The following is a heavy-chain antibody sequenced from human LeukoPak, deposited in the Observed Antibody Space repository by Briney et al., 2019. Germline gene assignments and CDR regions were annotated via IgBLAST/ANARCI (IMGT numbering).Heavy chain of an antibody. J-gene: IGHJ1*01. Sequence: PGGSLRLSCAASGFTFSSYAMSWVRQAPGKGLEWVAFIRYDGSNKYYADSVKGRFTISRDNSKNTLYLQMNSLRAEDTAVYYCAKGMYYYDPQYFQHWGQGTLVAVSS. CDR3: AKGMYYYDPQYFQH. V-gene: IGHV3-30*02. D-gene: IGHD3-22*01. CDR1: GFTFSSYA. CDR2: IRYDGSNK.